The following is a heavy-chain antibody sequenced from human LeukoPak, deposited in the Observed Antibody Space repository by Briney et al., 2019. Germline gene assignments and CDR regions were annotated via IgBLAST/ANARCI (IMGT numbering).Heavy chain of an antibody. CDR2: IRSKAYGGTT. CDR3: TRVYDYVWGSYRPRREYYFDY. CDR1: GFTFGDYA. V-gene: IGHV3-49*04. D-gene: IGHD3-16*02. J-gene: IGHJ4*02. Sequence: PGRSLRLSCTASGFTFGDYAMSWVRQAPGKGLEWVGFIRSKAYGGTTEYAASVKGRFTISRDDYKSIAYLQMNSLKTEDTAVYYCTRVYDYVWGSYRPRREYYFDYWGQGTLVTVSS.